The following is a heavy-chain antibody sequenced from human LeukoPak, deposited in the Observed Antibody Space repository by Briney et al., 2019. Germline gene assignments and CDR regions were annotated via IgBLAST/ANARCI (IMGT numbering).Heavy chain of an antibody. J-gene: IGHJ6*03. Sequence: SETLSLTRTVCGGSISRYYWSWIRHPPPKGLECIGYIYYSESTNYNPSLKRRATISVDTSKNHFFLKLTSVTAADTAVYYCARSVEGYCSGGSRYSYYYYMDVWGKGTTVTVSS. CDR3: ARSVEGYCSGGSRYSYYYYMDV. V-gene: IGHV4-59*12. D-gene: IGHD2-15*01. CDR1: GGSISRYY. CDR2: IYYSEST.